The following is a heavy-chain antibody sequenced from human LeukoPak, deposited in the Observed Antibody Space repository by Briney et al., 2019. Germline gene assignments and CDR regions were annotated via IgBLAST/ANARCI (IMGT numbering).Heavy chain of an antibody. V-gene: IGHV3-23*01. CDR3: AKGPSSTSSPFY. J-gene: IGHJ4*02. Sequence: GGSLRLSCAASGFTFSSYAMSWVRQAPGKGLEWVSTISGSGGSTYYADSVKGRFTISRDNSKNTLSLQMSSLRAEDTAVYYCAKGPSSTSSPFYWGQGTLVTVSS. CDR1: GFTFSSYA. D-gene: IGHD2-2*01. CDR2: ISGSGGST.